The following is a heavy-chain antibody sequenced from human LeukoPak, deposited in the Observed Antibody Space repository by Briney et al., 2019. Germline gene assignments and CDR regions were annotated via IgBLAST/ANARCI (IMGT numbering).Heavy chain of an antibody. J-gene: IGHJ4*02. CDR1: GFTFSSYS. CDR3: ARAYWGMDY. Sequence: GGSLRLSCAASGFTFSSYSMNWVRQAPGKGLEWVSYISSSSSTIYYADSVKGRFTISRDNAKNSLYLQMNSLRAEDTAVYYCARAYWGMDYWGQGTLVTVSS. V-gene: IGHV3-48*04. CDR2: ISSSSSTI. D-gene: IGHD7-27*01.